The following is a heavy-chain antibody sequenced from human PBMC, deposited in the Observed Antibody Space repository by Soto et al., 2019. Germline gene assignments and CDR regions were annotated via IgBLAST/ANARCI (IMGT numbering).Heavy chain of an antibody. CDR2: IGTAGDT. CDR3: ARGVAGSFDY. CDR1: GFTFSSYD. V-gene: IGHV3-13*01. Sequence: EVQLVEPGGGLVPPGGSMRLSCAASGFTFSSYDMHWVRQATGKGLEWVSAIGTAGDTYYPGSVKGRFTISRENAKNSLYLKMNSLRAGNTAAYYCARGVAGSFDYWGQGTLVIVSS. D-gene: IGHD6-19*01. J-gene: IGHJ4*02.